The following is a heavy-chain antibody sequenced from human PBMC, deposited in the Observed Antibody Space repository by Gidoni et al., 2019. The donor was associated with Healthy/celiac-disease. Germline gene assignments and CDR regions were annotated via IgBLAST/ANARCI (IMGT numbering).Heavy chain of an antibody. D-gene: IGHD4-17*01. CDR3: ARGLYNYGDPTNWFDP. CDR2: INHSGST. J-gene: IGHJ5*02. CDR1: GGSFSGYY. V-gene: IGHV4-34*01. Sequence: QVQLQQWGAGLLKPSETLSLTCDVYGGSFSGYYWSWIRQPPGKGLEWIGEINHSGSTNYNPSLKSRVTISVDTSKNQFSLKLSSVTAADTAVYYCARGLYNYGDPTNWFDPWGQGTLVTVSS.